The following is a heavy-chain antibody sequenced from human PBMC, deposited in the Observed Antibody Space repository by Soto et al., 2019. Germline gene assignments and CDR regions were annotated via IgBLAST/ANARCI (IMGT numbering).Heavy chain of an antibody. J-gene: IGHJ4*02. V-gene: IGHV3-72*01. CDR2: SRNKASNYTT. Sequence: EVQLVESGGGLVQPGGSLRLSCAASGFTFSDHYMDWVRQAPGKGPEWVGRSRNKASNYTTEYAASVKGRFTISRDDSKNSLFLQMNSLKTEDTAVYYCARSGSDYFDYWGQGSLVTVSS. CDR3: ARSGSDYFDY. CDR1: GFTFSDHY. D-gene: IGHD3-3*01.